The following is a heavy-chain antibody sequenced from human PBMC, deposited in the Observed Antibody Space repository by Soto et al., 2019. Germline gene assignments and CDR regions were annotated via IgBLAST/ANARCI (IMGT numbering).Heavy chain of an antibody. CDR1: GYTFTSYG. J-gene: IGHJ5*02. D-gene: IGHD5-12*01. V-gene: IGHV1-18*04. CDR2: ISAYNGNT. Sequence: QVQLVQSGAEVKKPGASVKVSCKASGYTFTSYGISWVRQAPGQGLEWMGWISAYNGNTNYAQKLQGRVTMTTDTSTSTAYMEQRSLRSDYTAVYYCARGGSVDIVATILGWFDPWGQGTLVTVSA. CDR3: ARGGSVDIVATILGWFDP.